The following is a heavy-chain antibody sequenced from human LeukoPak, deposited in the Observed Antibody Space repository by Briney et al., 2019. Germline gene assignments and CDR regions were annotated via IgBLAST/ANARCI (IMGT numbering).Heavy chain of an antibody. CDR3: VRDKNYGFDY. CDR1: GFSFSDYS. CDR2: ISSDTI. J-gene: IGHJ4*02. Sequence: PEGSLRLSCAASGFSFSDYSMNWVRQAPGKGLEWVSYISSDTISYADSVEGRFTISRDNAKNSLYLQMNSLRAEDTAVYYCVRDKNYGFDYWGQGTLVTVSS. D-gene: IGHD3-10*01. V-gene: IGHV3-69-1*01.